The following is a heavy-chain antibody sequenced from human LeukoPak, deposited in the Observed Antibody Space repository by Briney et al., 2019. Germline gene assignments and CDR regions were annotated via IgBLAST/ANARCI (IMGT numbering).Heavy chain of an antibody. V-gene: IGHV3-7*03. J-gene: IGHJ4*02. CDR2: IKQDRSEK. CDR3: AKIPQVATYTVPNFDF. D-gene: IGHD3-16*01. CDR1: GFTFSNYW. Sequence: PGGSLRLSCAASGFTFSNYWMSWVRQAPGKGLEWVANIKQDRSEKYYVDSVKGRFTISRDNAKNSLYLQMNSLRAEDTAVYYCAKIPQVATYTVPNFDFWGQGTLVTVSS.